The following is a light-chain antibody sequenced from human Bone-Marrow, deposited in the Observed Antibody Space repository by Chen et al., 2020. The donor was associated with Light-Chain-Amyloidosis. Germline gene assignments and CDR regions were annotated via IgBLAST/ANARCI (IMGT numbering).Light chain of an antibody. CDR3: QSADSSGTYEVI. CDR2: RDT. V-gene: IGLV3-25*03. CDR1: DLPTKY. J-gene: IGLJ2*01. Sequence: SYELTQPPSVSVSPGLTASIPSSGDDLPTKYAHWYQQKTGQAPVLVIHRDTERPSGISERFSGSSSGTTATLTISGVQAEDEADYHCQSADSSGTYEVIFGGGTKLTVL.